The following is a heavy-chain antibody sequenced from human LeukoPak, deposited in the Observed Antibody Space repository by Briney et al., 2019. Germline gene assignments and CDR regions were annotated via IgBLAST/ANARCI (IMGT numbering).Heavy chain of an antibody. Sequence: SVKVSCKASGGTFISYAISWVRQAPGQGLEWMGGIIPIFGTANYAQKFQGRVTITTDESTSTAYMELSSLRSDDTAVYYCARCIAARDYYYYMDVWGKGTTVTLPS. D-gene: IGHD6-6*01. J-gene: IGHJ6*03. CDR1: GGTFISYA. CDR3: ARCIAARDYYYYMDV. V-gene: IGHV1-69*05. CDR2: IIPIFGTA.